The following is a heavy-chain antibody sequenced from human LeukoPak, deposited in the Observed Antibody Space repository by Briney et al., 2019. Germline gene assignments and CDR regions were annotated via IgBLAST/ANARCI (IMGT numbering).Heavy chain of an antibody. CDR3: GRAHKHDFDY. J-gene: IGHJ4*02. CDR1: GYSFTSYG. V-gene: IGHV1-18*01. Sequence: ASVKVSCKASGYSFTSYGISWVRQAPGQGLEWMGWINTYTGNTNYAQKFQGRVTMTTDTSTNTVYVELRNLTSDDTGVYYCGRAHKHDFDYWGQGTLVTVSS. CDR2: INTYTGNT.